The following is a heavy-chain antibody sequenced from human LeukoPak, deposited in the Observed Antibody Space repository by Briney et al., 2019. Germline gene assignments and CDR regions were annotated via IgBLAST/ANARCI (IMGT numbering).Heavy chain of an antibody. CDR1: VGSIKNYY. D-gene: IGHD6-6*01. Sequence: SETLSLTCSVSVGSIKNYYGSWIPQPAGKGLEWIGRIYTSGRTNYNTSLKSRLTLSEDTPKNQVSLKLGSVTPADTAVYYCVRDGRDADPRVSDYSGQGTLVTVSS. CDR3: VRDGRDADPRVSDY. V-gene: IGHV4-4*07. CDR2: IYTSGRT. J-gene: IGHJ4*02.